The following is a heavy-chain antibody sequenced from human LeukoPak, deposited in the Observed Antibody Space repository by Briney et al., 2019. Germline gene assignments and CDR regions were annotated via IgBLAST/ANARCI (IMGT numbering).Heavy chain of an antibody. Sequence: GGSLRLSCAASGFTFSSYGMHWVRQAPGKGLEWVAVISYDGSNKYYADSVKGRFTISRDNSKNTLYLQMNSLRVEDTAVYYCAKDLFTGGMYYDILTASLGYWGQGTLVTVSS. J-gene: IGHJ4*02. CDR2: ISYDGSNK. D-gene: IGHD3-9*01. CDR1: GFTFSSYG. CDR3: AKDLFTGGMYYDILTASLGY. V-gene: IGHV3-30*18.